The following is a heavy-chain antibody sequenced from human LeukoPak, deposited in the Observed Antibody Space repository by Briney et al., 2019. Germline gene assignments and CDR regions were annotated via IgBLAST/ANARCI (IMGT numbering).Heavy chain of an antibody. Sequence: GGSLRLSCAASGFTFSSYGMSWVRQAPGKGLEWVSGINWNGGRIDDAESVKGRFTISRDNTKNSLYLQMNSLRVEDTAFYYCARRFGELEPAFDTWGQGTMVTVSS. V-gene: IGHV3-20*04. CDR1: GFTFSSYG. J-gene: IGHJ3*02. D-gene: IGHD3-10*01. CDR3: ARRFGELEPAFDT. CDR2: INWNGGRI.